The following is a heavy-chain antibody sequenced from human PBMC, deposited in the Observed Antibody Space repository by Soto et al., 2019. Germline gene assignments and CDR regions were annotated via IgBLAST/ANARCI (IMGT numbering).Heavy chain of an antibody. CDR1: GFTFSRYN. V-gene: IGHV3-48*01. CDR3: ATVTTAYYYYGMDV. CDR2: ISSSSSTI. Sequence: GGSLRLSCAASGFTFSRYNMNWVRQAPGKGLEWVSYISSSSSTIYYADSVKGRFTVSRDNAKNSLYLQMNSLRAEDTAVYYCATVTTAYYYYGMDVWGQGTTVTVSS. J-gene: IGHJ6*02. D-gene: IGHD4-17*01.